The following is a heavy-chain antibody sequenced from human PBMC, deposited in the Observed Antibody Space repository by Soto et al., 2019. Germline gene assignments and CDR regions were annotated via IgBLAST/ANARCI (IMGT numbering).Heavy chain of an antibody. V-gene: IGHV4-59*01. D-gene: IGHD3-22*01. CDR3: ARRTYYYDSSGKDYFDY. J-gene: IGHJ4*02. CDR1: GGSLSGYS. Sequence: SETLSLTCSVSGGSLSGYSWSWIRQPPGKGLEYIGYICHRGTTNYNPSLESRVTISVDTSKNQFSLKLTSVTAADTAVYYCARRTYYYDSSGKDYFDYWGQGTLVTVSS. CDR2: ICHRGTT.